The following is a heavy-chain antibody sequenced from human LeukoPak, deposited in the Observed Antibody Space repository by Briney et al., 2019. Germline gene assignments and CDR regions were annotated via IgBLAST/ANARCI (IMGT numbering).Heavy chain of an antibody. CDR1: GGSFSGYY. D-gene: IGHD3-10*01. V-gene: IGHV4-34*01. CDR3: ARGGFTIDY. Sequence: SETLSLTCAVYGGSFSGYYWSWIRQPPGKGLEWIGSIYHSGSTNYNPSLKSRVTISVDTSKNQFSLKLSSVTAADTAVYYCARGGFTIDYWGQGTLVTVSS. CDR2: IYHSGST. J-gene: IGHJ4*02.